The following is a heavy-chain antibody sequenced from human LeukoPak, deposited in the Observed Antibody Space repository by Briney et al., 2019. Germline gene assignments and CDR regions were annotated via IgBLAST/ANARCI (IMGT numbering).Heavy chain of an antibody. CDR1: GYTFTSYD. CDR3: ARDSTTVTVDY. J-gene: IGHJ4*02. V-gene: IGHV1-18*01. D-gene: IGHD4-17*01. Sequence: ASVKVSCKASGYTFTSYDINWVRQATGQGLEWMGWMNPNSGNTNYAQKLQGRVTMTTDTSTSTAYMELRSLRSDDTAVYYCARDSTTVTVDYWGQGTLVTVSS. CDR2: MNPNSGNT.